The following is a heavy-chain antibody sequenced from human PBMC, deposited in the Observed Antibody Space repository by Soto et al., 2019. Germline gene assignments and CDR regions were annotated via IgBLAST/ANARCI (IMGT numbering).Heavy chain of an antibody. CDR3: PHRSGPRRYITRDWFDP. V-gene: IGHV2-5*02. CDR1: GFSLSTSGGG. J-gene: IGHJ5*02. D-gene: IGHD3-10*01. Sequence: SGPTLVNPTQTLTLTCTFSGFSLSTSGGGVGWIRQPPGKALEWLALIYWDDDKRYSPPLKRRPTITKDTSKNQVVLTMTNMAPVDTATYSCPHRSGPRRYITRDWFDPWGQGTLVTVPS. CDR2: IYWDDDK.